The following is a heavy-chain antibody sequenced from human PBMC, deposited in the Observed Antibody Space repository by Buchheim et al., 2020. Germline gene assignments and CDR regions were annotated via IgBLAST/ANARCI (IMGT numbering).Heavy chain of an antibody. V-gene: IGHV3-30*04. Sequence: QVQLVESGGGVVQPGRSLRLSCAASGFIFSSYAMHWVRQAPGKELEWVAVISYDGSNKYYADSVKGRFTISRDNSKNTLYLQMNSLRAEDTAVYYCARASWLGYCSGGSCYTYGMDVWGQGTT. J-gene: IGHJ6*02. CDR2: ISYDGSNK. CDR1: GFIFSSYA. CDR3: ARASWLGYCSGGSCYTYGMDV. D-gene: IGHD2-15*01.